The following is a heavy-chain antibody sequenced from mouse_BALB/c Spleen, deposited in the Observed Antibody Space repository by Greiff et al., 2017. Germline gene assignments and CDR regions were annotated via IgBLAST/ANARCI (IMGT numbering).Heavy chain of an antibody. Sequence: EVKLMESGAELVRPGALVKLSCKASGFNIKDYYMHWVKQRPEQGLEWIGWIDPENGNTIYDPKFQGKASITADTSSNTAYLQLSSLTSEDTAVYYCALDSSGPFAYWGQGTLVTVSA. CDR2: IDPENGNT. V-gene: IGHV14-1*02. CDR1: GFNIKDYY. J-gene: IGHJ3*01. CDR3: ALDSSGPFAY. D-gene: IGHD3-2*01.